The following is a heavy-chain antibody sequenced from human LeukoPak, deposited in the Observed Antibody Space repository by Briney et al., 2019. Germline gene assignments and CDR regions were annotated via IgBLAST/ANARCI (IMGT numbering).Heavy chain of an antibody. V-gene: IGHV3-66*01. CDR3: AREGDDYGGNYYFDY. Sequence: GGSLRLSCAASGFTVSSNYMSWVRQAPGKGLEWVSVIYSGGSTYYADSVKGRFTISRDNSKNTLYLQMNSLRAADTAVYYCAREGDDYGGNYYFDYWGQGTLVTVSS. D-gene: IGHD4-23*01. CDR2: IYSGGST. CDR1: GFTVSSNY. J-gene: IGHJ4*02.